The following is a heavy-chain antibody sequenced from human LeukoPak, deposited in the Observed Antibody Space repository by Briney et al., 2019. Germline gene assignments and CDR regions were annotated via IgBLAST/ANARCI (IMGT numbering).Heavy chain of an antibody. D-gene: IGHD1-26*01. Sequence: PGGSLRLSGAASGFTFSDYAMSWVRQAPGKGLEWVSAISGSGGTTYYADSVKGRFTISRDNSKNTLYLQMNSLRAEDTAVYYSAKDPVRMVGAPWHYWGQGTPVSVSS. J-gene: IGHJ4*02. CDR2: ISGSGGTT. CDR1: GFTFSDYA. V-gene: IGHV3-23*01. CDR3: AKDPVRMVGAPWHY.